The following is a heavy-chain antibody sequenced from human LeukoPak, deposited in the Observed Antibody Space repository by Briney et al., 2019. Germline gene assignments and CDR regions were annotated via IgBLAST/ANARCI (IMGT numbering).Heavy chain of an antibody. CDR3: ARDGVLMVRGVRVLDYYHYYMDV. V-gene: IGHV3-48*03. CDR2: ISSSGSTR. CDR1: GFTFSSYE. D-gene: IGHD3-10*01. Sequence: GGSLRLSCAASGFTFSSYEMNWVRQAPGKGLEWVSYISSSGSTRYYADSVKGRFTISRDNAKNSVYLQMNSLRGEDTAVYYCARDGVLMVRGVRVLDYYHYYMDVWGKGTTVTISS. J-gene: IGHJ6*03.